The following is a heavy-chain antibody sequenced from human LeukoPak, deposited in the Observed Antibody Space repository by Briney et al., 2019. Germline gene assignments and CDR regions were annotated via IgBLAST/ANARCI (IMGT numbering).Heavy chain of an antibody. CDR3: AKSLSILEWLSIDY. Sequence: GSLRLSCAASGFTFSSYAMSWVRQAAEKGLEWVSASSGSGGSTDYADTVKGRFTISRDNSKNTLYLQMNSLRAEDTAVYYCAKSLSILEWLSIDYWGQGTLVTVSS. CDR2: SSGSGGST. V-gene: IGHV3-23*01. D-gene: IGHD3-3*01. J-gene: IGHJ4*02. CDR1: GFTFSSYA.